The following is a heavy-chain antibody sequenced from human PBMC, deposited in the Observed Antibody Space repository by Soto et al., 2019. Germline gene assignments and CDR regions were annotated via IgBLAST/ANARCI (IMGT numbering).Heavy chain of an antibody. J-gene: IGHJ4*02. V-gene: IGHV4-30-2*01. CDR3: AGGIAARPLGY. D-gene: IGHD6-13*01. CDR2: IYHSGST. Sequence: QLQLQESGSGLVKPSQTLSLTCAVSGGSISSGGFSWSWIRQPPGKGLESIGYIYHSGSTYYNPSLKSRVPIPVARSKNQFSLKLSSVTAADTAVYYCAGGIAARPLGYWGQGTLVTVSS. CDR1: GGSISSGGFS.